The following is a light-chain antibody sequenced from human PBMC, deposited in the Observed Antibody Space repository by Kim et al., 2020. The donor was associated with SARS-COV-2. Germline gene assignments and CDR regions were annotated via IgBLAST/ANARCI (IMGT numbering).Light chain of an antibody. CDR3: HQGYFSSWT. V-gene: IGKV1-39*01. CDR1: QNINRY. CDR2: AAS. J-gene: IGKJ1*01. Sequence: ATVGDRVTITCRASQNINRYLNWYQQKPGKAPNLLIFAASNLQSGVPSRFSGSGSGTDFTLTISSLRPEDFATYYCHQGYFSSWTFGRGTKVDIK.